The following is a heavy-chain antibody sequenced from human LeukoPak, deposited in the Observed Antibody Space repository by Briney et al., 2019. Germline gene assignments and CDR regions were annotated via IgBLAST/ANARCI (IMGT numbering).Heavy chain of an antibody. J-gene: IGHJ4*02. Sequence: GGSLRLSCEASGFTFSSYAMSWVRQAPGKGLEWVSAISGSGGSTYYADSVKGRFTISRDNSKNTLYLQMNSLRAEDTAVYYCAKVPYSSGWEFDYWGQGTLVTVSS. V-gene: IGHV3-23*01. CDR1: GFTFSSYA. CDR3: AKVPYSSGWEFDY. CDR2: ISGSGGST. D-gene: IGHD6-19*01.